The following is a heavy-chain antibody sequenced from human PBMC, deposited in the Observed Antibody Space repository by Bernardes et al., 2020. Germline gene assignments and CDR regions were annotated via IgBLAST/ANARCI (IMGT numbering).Heavy chain of an antibody. J-gene: IGHJ4*02. CDR2: INHGGST. V-gene: IGHV4-34*01. CDR3: AGGVFRFLQWSSEDY. CDR1: GGSFIGYY. D-gene: IGHD3-3*01. Sequence: SETLSLTCAVYGGSFIGYYWSWLRQPPGKGLEWIGEINHGGSTTYNPSLRSRVIISIDKSKNQFSLKLTSVTAADTAVYFCAGGVFRFLQWSSEDYWGQGTLVTVSS.